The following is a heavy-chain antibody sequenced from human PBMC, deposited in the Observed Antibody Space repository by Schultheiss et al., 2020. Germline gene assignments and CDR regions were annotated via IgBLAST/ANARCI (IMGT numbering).Heavy chain of an antibody. J-gene: IGHJ5*02. CDR2: IYTSGST. Sequence: SETLSLTCTVSGGSISSYYWSWIRQPAGKGLEWIGRIYTSGSTNYNPSLKSRVTISVDTSKNQFSLKLSSVTAADTAVYYCARHENEAPLLWFRESRSYNWFDPWGQGTLVTVSS. CDR1: GGSISSYY. D-gene: IGHD3-10*01. V-gene: IGHV4-4*07. CDR3: ARHENEAPLLWFRESRSYNWFDP.